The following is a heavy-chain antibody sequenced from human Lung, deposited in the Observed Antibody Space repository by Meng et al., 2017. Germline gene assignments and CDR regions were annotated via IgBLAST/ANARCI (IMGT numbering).Heavy chain of an antibody. CDR1: GYTFTGYY. D-gene: IGHD3-16*01. J-gene: IGHJ4*02. Sequence: QVQLVQSGAEVKTPGASVKVPCKASGYTFTGYYIHWVRQAHGQGIEWMGRINPKSGGTNYAQKFQGRVTMTRDTSISTAYIELSGLRSDDTAVYYCARGGSYSSDYWGQGTLVTVSS. CDR2: INPKSGGT. V-gene: IGHV1-2*06. CDR3: ARGGSYSSDY.